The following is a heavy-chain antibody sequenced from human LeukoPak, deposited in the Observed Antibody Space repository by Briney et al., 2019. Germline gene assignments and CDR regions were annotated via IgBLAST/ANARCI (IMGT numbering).Heavy chain of an antibody. V-gene: IGHV3-74*01. CDR1: GFTFSSYA. CDR3: ARALPFYGSGSYYNVGTDY. CDR2: INSDGSST. Sequence: GGSLRLSCAASGFTFSSYAMSWVRQAPGKGLEWVSRINSDGSSTSYADSVKGRFTISRDNSKNTLYLQMNSLRAEDTAVYYCARALPFYGSGSYYNVGTDYWGQGTLVTVSS. D-gene: IGHD3-10*01. J-gene: IGHJ4*02.